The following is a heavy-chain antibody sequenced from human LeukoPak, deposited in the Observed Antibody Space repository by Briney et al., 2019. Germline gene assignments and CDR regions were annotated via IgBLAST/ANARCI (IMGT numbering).Heavy chain of an antibody. J-gene: IGHJ5*02. Sequence: PSETLSLTCTVSGGSISSYYWSWIRQPPGKGLEWMGYIYYNGNTNYNPSLKSRVNISVDTYKNQFSLKVSSVTAADTAVYYCARDPRGGTSRDNWFDPWGQGTLVTVSS. CDR2: IYYNGNT. CDR3: ARDPRGGTSRDNWFDP. V-gene: IGHV4-59*01. CDR1: GGSISSYY. D-gene: IGHD1-1*01.